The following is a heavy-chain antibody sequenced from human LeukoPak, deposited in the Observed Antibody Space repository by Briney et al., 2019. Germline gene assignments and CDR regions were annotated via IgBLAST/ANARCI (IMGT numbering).Heavy chain of an antibody. CDR2: INPSGGST. CDR3: AKDKVALPRGGHFDY. J-gene: IGHJ4*02. D-gene: IGHD2-15*01. V-gene: IGHV1-46*01. Sequence: ASVKVSCKASGYTFTSYYMHWVRQAPGQGLEWMGIINPSGGSTSYAQKFQGRVTMTRDTSTSTVYMELSSLRSEDTALYYCAKDKVALPRGGHFDYWGQGTLVTVSS. CDR1: GYTFTSYY.